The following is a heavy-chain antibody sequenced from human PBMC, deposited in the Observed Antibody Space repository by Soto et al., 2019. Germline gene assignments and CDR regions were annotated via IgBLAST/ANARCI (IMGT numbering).Heavy chain of an antibody. Sequence: PGGSLRLSCAASGFTFSSYAMYWVRQAPGKGLEYVSAITSNGGSTYYANSVKGRFTISRDNSKNTLYLQMGSLRAEDMAVYFCARVKSGDYYVDYWGQGTPVTVSS. J-gene: IGHJ4*02. CDR1: GFTFSSYA. CDR3: ARVKSGDYYVDY. CDR2: ITSNGGST. V-gene: IGHV3-64*01. D-gene: IGHD1-26*01.